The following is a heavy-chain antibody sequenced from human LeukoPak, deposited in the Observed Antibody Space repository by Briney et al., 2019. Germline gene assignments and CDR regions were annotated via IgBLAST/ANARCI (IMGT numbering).Heavy chain of an antibody. V-gene: IGHV4-34*01. CDR1: GGSISGYY. D-gene: IGHD5-18*01. CDR2: INHSGST. Sequence: SETLSLTCTVSGGSISGYYWTWIRQPPGKGLEWIGEINHSGSTNYNPSLKSRVTISVDTSKNQFSLKLSSVTAADTAVYYCARGSVGQIPLWPRYFDYWGHKSQFSVSS. J-gene: IGHJ4*01. CDR3: ARGSVGQIPLWPRYFDY.